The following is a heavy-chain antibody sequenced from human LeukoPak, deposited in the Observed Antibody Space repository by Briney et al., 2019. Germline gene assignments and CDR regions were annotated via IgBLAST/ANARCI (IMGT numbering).Heavy chain of an antibody. Sequence: SETLSLTCAVSGGSISSGGYSWSWIRQPPGKGLEWIGYIYHSGSTYYNLSLKSRVTISVDRSKNQFSLKLSSVTAADTAVYYCARGTTYYYDSSGYYFDYWGQGTLVTVSS. CDR2: IYHSGST. CDR1: GGSISSGGYS. J-gene: IGHJ4*02. V-gene: IGHV4-30-2*01. D-gene: IGHD3-22*01. CDR3: ARGTTYYYDSSGYYFDY.